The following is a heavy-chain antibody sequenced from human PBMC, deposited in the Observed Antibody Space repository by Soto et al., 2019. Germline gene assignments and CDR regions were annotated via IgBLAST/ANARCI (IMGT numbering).Heavy chain of an antibody. D-gene: IGHD6-6*01. Sequence: EVQLLESGGGLVQPGGSLRLSCAASGFTFSSYAMSWVRQAPGKGLEWVSAISGSGGSTYYADSVKGRFTISRDNSKNTLYLQMNSLRAEDTAVYYCAKDQALMAARPWAWFDPWGQGTLVTVSS. CDR2: ISGSGGST. CDR1: GFTFSSYA. J-gene: IGHJ5*02. V-gene: IGHV3-23*01. CDR3: AKDQALMAARPWAWFDP.